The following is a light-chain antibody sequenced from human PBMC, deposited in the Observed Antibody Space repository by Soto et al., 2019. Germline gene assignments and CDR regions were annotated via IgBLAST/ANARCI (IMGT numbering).Light chain of an antibody. J-gene: IGKJ4*01. Sequence: DIVMTQSQDSLAVSLGERATINCKSSQSILYSSNNENYLAWYQQKPGQPPNLLIYWASTRESGVPDRFSGSGSGTDFTLTISSLQAEDVAVYYCQQYYSSPNTFGGGTKVEIK. CDR1: QSILYSSNNENY. V-gene: IGKV4-1*01. CDR3: QQYYSSPNT. CDR2: WAS.